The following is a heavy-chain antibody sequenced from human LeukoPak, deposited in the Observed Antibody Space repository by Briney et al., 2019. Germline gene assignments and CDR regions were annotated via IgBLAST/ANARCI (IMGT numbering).Heavy chain of an antibody. Sequence: GASVKVSCKASGYTFTSYDINWVRQATGQGLEWMGWMNPKSGNTGYAQKFQGRVTMTRNTSISTAYMELSSLRADDTAVYYCARALYGDYDYWGQGTLVTVSS. CDR1: GYTFTSYD. J-gene: IGHJ4*02. CDR2: MNPKSGNT. CDR3: ARALYGDYDY. D-gene: IGHD4-17*01. V-gene: IGHV1-8*01.